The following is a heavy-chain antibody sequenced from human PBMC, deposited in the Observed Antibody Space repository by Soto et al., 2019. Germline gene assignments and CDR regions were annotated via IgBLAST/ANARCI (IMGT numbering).Heavy chain of an antibody. Sequence: EAQLVESGGGFVKPGESLRLSCSASGFTFSTAWMNWVHQAPGKGLEWVGRIKSKTDGGSTDYAAPVRGRFSISRDDSENTLSLQMNSLNTEDTAVYYCTADLRSPARRFDPWGQGTLVTVSS. D-gene: IGHD4-17*01. CDR2: IKSKTDGGST. CDR3: TADLRSPARRFDP. V-gene: IGHV3-15*01. J-gene: IGHJ5*02. CDR1: GFTFSTAW.